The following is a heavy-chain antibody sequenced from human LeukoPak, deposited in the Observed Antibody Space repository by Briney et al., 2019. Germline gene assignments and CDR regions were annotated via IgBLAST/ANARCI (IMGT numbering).Heavy chain of an antibody. CDR1: GGSISSGGYY. Sequence: SETLSLTCTVSGGSISSGGYYWSWIRQHPGKGLEWIGYIYYSGSTYYNPSLKSRVTISVDTSKNQFSLKLSSVTAADTAVYYCARETTVVTADAFDIWGQGTMVTVSS. CDR3: ARETTVVTADAFDI. V-gene: IGHV4-31*03. CDR2: IYYSGST. D-gene: IGHD4-23*01. J-gene: IGHJ3*02.